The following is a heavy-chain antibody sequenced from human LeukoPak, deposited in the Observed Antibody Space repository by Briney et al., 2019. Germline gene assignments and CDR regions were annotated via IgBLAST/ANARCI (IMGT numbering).Heavy chain of an antibody. Sequence: PGGSLRLSCAASGFTVSSNYMSWVHQAPGKGLEWVSLIYTGGGTYYADSVKGRFTISRDNSKNTLYLQMNGLRADDTAVYYCARGYCSSTSCYVRDYYGLDVWGQGTTVTVSS. J-gene: IGHJ6*02. CDR1: GFTVSSNY. D-gene: IGHD2-2*01. CDR3: ARGYCSSTSCYVRDYYGLDV. V-gene: IGHV3-53*01. CDR2: IYTGGGT.